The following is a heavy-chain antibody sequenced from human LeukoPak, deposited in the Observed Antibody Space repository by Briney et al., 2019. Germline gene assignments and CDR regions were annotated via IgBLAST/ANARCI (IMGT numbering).Heavy chain of an antibody. Sequence: GASVKVSCKVSGHTFTELSMHWVRQAPGKGLEWMGGFDPEDGERIYAQKFQGRITMTEDTSTDTAYMQLSSLRSEDTAVYYCATVGPPPVRYDSSGYKDDYWGQGTLVTVSS. CDR3: ATVGPPPVRYDSSGYKDDY. D-gene: IGHD3-22*01. CDR1: GHTFTELS. CDR2: FDPEDGER. V-gene: IGHV1-24*01. J-gene: IGHJ4*02.